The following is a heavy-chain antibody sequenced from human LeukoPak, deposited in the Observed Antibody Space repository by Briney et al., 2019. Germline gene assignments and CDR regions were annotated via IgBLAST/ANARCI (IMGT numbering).Heavy chain of an antibody. V-gene: IGHV3-23*01. CDR3: AKWGDYDVLTGYYVPDY. J-gene: IGHJ4*02. CDR2: ITGSGGNT. Sequence: PGGSLRLSCAASGFTFSNYAMSWVRQAPGKGLEWVSAITGSGGNTYYADSVKGRFTISRDNSKNTVFPQMNSLRAEDTAVYYCAKWGDYDVLTGYYVPDYWGQGTLVTVSS. D-gene: IGHD3-9*01. CDR1: GFTFSNYA.